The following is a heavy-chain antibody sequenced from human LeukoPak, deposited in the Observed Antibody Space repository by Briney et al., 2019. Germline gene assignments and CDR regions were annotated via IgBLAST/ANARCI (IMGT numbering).Heavy chain of an antibody. D-gene: IGHD3-22*01. V-gene: IGHV4-59*12. Sequence: PSETLSLTCIVSDDSIRNYYWNWIRQSPGKGLEWIGFGHYSGSTFYNPSLKSRVTISVDTSKNQFSLKLSSVTAADTAVYYCARDGYYDSSGYVLGNLDFDYWGQGTLVTVSS. CDR3: ARDGYYDSSGYVLGNLDFDY. CDR2: GHYSGST. J-gene: IGHJ4*02. CDR1: DDSIRNYY.